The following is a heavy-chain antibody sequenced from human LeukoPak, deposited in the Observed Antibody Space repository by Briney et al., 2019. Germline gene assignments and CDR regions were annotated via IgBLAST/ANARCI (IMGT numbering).Heavy chain of an antibody. J-gene: IGHJ6*02. CDR3: ARDYIAAADYYYYGMDV. CDR1: GGTFSSYA. V-gene: IGHV1-69*13. D-gene: IGHD6-13*01. CDR2: IIPIFGTA. Sequence: ASVKVSCEASGGTFSSYAISWVRQAPGQGLEWMGGIIPIFGTANYAQKFQGRVTITADESTSTAYMELSSLRSEDTAEYYCARDYIAAADYYYYGMDVWGQGTTVTVSS.